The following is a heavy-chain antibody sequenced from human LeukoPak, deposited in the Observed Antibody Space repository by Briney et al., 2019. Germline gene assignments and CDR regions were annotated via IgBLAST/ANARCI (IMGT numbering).Heavy chain of an antibody. CDR1: GGSISSSSYY. CDR2: IYYSGST. CDR3: ARLGATVTSNPNWFDP. J-gene: IGHJ5*02. D-gene: IGHD4-17*01. V-gene: IGHV4-39*07. Sequence: SETLSLTCTVSGGSISSSSYYWGWIRQPPGKGLEWIGSIYYSGSTYYNPSLKSRVTISVDTSKNQFSLKLSSVTAADTAMYYCARLGATVTSNPNWFDPWGQGTLVTVSS.